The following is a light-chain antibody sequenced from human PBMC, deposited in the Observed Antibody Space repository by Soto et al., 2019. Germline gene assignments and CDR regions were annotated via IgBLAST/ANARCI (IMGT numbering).Light chain of an antibody. CDR3: QHYGSSAYT. J-gene: IGKJ2*01. CDR2: GAS. V-gene: IGKV3-20*01. Sequence: EIVLTQSPGTLSLSPGERATLSCRASQSVRSNYLAWYQQKPGQAPRLLIYGASSRATGIPDRFSGSGSGTDFALTISRLEPEDFAVYYCQHYGSSAYTFGPGTTLEIK. CDR1: QSVRSNY.